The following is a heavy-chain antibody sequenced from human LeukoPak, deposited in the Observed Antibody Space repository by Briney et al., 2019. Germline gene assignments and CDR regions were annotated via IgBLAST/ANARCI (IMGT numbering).Heavy chain of an antibody. V-gene: IGHV4-59*01. J-gene: IGHJ6*03. CDR3: ARVPRSYYYYYYMDV. CDR2: IYYSRSS. CDR1: GGSISGYH. Sequence: SSETLSLTCNVSGGSISGYHWSWIRQPPGKGLEWLGYIYYSRSSNYKPSLKSRVTISADTSKNQFSLKLSSVTAADTAVYYCARVPRSYYYYYYMDVWGKGTTVTVSS.